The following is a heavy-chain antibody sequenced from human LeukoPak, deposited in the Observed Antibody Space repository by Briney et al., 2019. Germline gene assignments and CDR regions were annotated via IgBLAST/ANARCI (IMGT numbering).Heavy chain of an antibody. CDR3: ARVSNQIVVAGGY. Sequence: GGSLRLSCAASGFTFSTYWMTWVRQAPGKGLEWVANIDQGGTEKHYVESVKGRFTISRDNAKNSLFLQMNSLRADDTAVYYCARVSNQIVVAGGYWGQGTLVTVSS. CDR1: GFTFSTYW. V-gene: IGHV3-7*03. J-gene: IGHJ4*02. D-gene: IGHD3-22*01. CDR2: IDQGGTEK.